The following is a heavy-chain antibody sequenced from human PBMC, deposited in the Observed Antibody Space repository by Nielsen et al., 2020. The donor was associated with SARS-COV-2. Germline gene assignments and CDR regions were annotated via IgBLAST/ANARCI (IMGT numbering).Heavy chain of an antibody. Sequence: ASVKVSCKASGYTFTTNYIHWVRQAPGQGPEWMGRIDPHSGGTTYAQKFQGRVTMTRDTSINTAYMELTRLRSDDTAVYYCARGDYSNPNYWGQGSLVTVSS. J-gene: IGHJ4*02. CDR3: ARGDYSNPNY. D-gene: IGHD4-11*01. CDR2: IDPHSGGT. CDR1: GYTFTTNY. V-gene: IGHV1-2*06.